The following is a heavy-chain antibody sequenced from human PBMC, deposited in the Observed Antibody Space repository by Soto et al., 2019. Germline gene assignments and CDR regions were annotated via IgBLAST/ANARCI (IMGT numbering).Heavy chain of an antibody. CDR3: ARDPAIYSGKFDYGFDV. D-gene: IGHD4-4*01. CDR1: GFTFSSYE. CDR2: IGTSGKTR. Sequence: CAVSGFTFSSYEMNCVLHAPLKVLEGVSYIGTSGKTRDYADSVRGRFSISRANAKNSLYLQLNSLRAEDTAVYFCARDPAIYSGKFDYGFDVWGRRTTVTVSS. V-gene: IGHV3-48*03. J-gene: IGHJ6*02.